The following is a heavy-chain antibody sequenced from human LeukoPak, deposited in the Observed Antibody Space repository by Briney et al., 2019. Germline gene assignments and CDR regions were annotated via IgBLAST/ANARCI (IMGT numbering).Heavy chain of an antibody. J-gene: IGHJ5*02. Sequence: SQTLSLTCNVSGGSISRGSYYWSWIRQPAGKGLEWIGRIYTSGSTNYNPSLKSRVTISVDTSKNQFSLKLSSVTAADTAVYYCARHCRYYGSSGYLNWFDPWGQGTLVTVSS. CDR3: ARHCRYYGSSGYLNWFDP. CDR1: GGSISRGSYY. V-gene: IGHV4-61*02. D-gene: IGHD3-22*01. CDR2: IYTSGST.